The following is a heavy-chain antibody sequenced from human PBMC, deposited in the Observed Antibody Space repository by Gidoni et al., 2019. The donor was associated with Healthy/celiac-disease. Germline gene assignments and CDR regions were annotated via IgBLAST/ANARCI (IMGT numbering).Heavy chain of an antibody. CDR1: GYTFTGYY. J-gene: IGHJ4*02. CDR2: INPNSGGT. CDR3: ARNTNIAVAGTSVGY. V-gene: IGHV1-2*02. Sequence: QVQLVQSGAEVKKPGASVKVSCKASGYTFTGYYMHWVRQAPRQGLECMGWINPNSGGTNYAQKFQGRVTMTRDTSISTAYMELSRLRSDDTAVYYCARNTNIAVAGTSVGYWGQGTLVTVSS. D-gene: IGHD6-19*01.